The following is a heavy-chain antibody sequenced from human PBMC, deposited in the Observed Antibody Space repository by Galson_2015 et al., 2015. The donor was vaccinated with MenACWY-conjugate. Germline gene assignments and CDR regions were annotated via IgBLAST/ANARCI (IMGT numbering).Heavy chain of an antibody. CDR3: ARSGSGTWYFDL. D-gene: IGHD1-26*01. CDR1: GYSITSHW. V-gene: IGHV5-51*07. Sequence: QSGAEVKKPGESLKISCKLSGYSITSHWIGWAHQMPGKGLEWMGIIYPGDSDTRYSPSFQGRVTFSVDKSISTAYLQLSSLKASDTAMYYCARSGSGTWYFDLWGRGTLVTVSS. CDR2: IYPGDSDT. J-gene: IGHJ2*01.